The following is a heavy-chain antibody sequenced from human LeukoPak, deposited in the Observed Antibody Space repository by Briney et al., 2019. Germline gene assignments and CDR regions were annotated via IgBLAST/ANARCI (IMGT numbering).Heavy chain of an antibody. J-gene: IGHJ4*02. Sequence: GGSLRLSCAASGFTFSSYGMHWVRQAPGKGLEWVAVISYDGSNKYYADSVKGRFTISRDNSKNTLYLQMNSLRAEDTAVYYCATPPFDYGDLYYFDYWGQGTLVTVSS. CDR1: GFTFSSYG. CDR2: ISYDGSNK. CDR3: ATPPFDYGDLYYFDY. D-gene: IGHD4-17*01. V-gene: IGHV3-30*03.